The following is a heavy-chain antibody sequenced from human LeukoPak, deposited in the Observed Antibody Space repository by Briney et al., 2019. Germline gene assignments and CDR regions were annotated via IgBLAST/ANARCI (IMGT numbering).Heavy chain of an antibody. V-gene: IGHV3-48*03. CDR2: ISSSGDTI. CDR3: VRDGGTRLKYSYGYGDY. CDR1: GFTFSSYE. Sequence: GGSLRLSCAASGFTFSSYEMNWVRQAPGKGLEWVSYISSSGDTIHYADSVKGRFTISRDNAKNSLYLQMNSLRAEDTAVYYCVRDGGTRLKYSYGYGDYWGQGTLVTVSS. D-gene: IGHD5-18*01. J-gene: IGHJ4*02.